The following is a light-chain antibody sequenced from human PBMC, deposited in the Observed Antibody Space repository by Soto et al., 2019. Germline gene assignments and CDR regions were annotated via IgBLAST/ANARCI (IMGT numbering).Light chain of an antibody. CDR1: NSDVGGYNS. Sequence: QSVLTQPPSASGSPGQSVTISCTGTNSDVGGYNSVSWYQQYPGKAPQVMIYDVSKRPSGVPDRFSGSKSGNTASLTVSGLQAEDEADSCCTSFADRGTLVFGGGTQLTFL. J-gene: IGLJ2*01. CDR2: DVS. V-gene: IGLV2-8*01. CDR3: TSFADRGTLV.